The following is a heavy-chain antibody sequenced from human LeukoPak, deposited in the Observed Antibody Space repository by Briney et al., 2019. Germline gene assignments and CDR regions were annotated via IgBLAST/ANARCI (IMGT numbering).Heavy chain of an antibody. CDR3: ARDGNGDYGHQFDY. J-gene: IGHJ4*02. CDR1: GYTFTSYG. D-gene: IGHD4-17*01. CDR2: ISAYNGNT. V-gene: IGHV1-18*01. Sequence: ASVKVSCKASGYTFTSYGISWVRQAPGQGLEWMGWISAYNGNTNYVQKLQGRVTMTTDTSTSTAYMELRSLRSDDTAVYYCARDGNGDYGHQFDYWAREPWSPSPQ.